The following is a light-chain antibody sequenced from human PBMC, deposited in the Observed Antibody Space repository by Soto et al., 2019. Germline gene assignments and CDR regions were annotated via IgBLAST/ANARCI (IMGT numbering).Light chain of an antibody. CDR1: QSVSSN. CDR3: QQYNNWPRT. Sequence: DIVMTQSTATLSVSPGERGTLXCRASQSVSSNFAWYQQKPGQAPRLLIYGASTRATGSPARFSGSGSGTEFTRTISSLQSEDFAVYYGQQYNNWPRTFGQGTKVDIK. V-gene: IGKV3-15*01. CDR2: GAS. J-gene: IGKJ1*01.